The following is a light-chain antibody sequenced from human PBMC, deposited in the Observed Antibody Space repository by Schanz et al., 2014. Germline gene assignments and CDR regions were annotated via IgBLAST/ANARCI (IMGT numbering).Light chain of an antibody. Sequence: QSALTQPASVSGSPGQSITISCTGTSSDVGGYNYVSWYQQHPGKAPKVIIYDVSNRPLGVSNRFSGSKSGNTASLTISGLQAEDEADYYCSSYTSSSTRVFGGGTKVTVL. CDR1: SSDVGGYNY. CDR3: SSYTSSSTRV. V-gene: IGLV2-14*01. J-gene: IGLJ3*02. CDR2: DVS.